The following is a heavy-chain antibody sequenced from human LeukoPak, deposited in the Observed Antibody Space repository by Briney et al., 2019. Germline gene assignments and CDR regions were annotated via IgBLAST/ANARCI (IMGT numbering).Heavy chain of an antibody. D-gene: IGHD2/OR15-2a*01. V-gene: IGHV3-21*01. Sequence: GGSLRLSCAAFGFTFSAYTMSWVRQAPGKGLEWVSSFTSSSSSIYYADSVKGRFTISRDNAKNSLYLQLNSLRAEDTAVYYCARGWGFYYFDSWGQGTLVTVSS. J-gene: IGHJ4*02. CDR1: GFTFSAYT. CDR3: ARGWGFYYFDS. CDR2: FTSSSSSI.